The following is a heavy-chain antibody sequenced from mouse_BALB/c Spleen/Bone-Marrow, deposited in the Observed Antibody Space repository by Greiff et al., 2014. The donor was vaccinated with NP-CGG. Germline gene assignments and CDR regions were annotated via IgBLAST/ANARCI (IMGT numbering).Heavy chain of an antibody. V-gene: IGHV2-9*02. D-gene: IGHD1-2*01. J-gene: IGHJ4*01. CDR3: ARGPFITTVHYYAMDY. Sequence: QVQLKESGPGLVAPSQSLSITCTVSGFSLTSYGVHWVRQPPGKGLEWLGVIWAGGSTNYNSALMSRLSISKDNSKSQVFLKMNSLQTDDTAMYYCARGPFITTVHYYAMDYWGQGTSVTVSS. CDR2: IWAGGST. CDR1: GFSLTSYG.